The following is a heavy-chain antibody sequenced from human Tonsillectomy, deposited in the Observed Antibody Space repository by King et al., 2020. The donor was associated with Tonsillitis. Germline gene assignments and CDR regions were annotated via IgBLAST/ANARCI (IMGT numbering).Heavy chain of an antibody. J-gene: IGHJ4*02. CDR3: ARGDYLWGSYRYIY. D-gene: IGHD3-16*02. CDR1: GGAFRNYA. CDR2: IIPIVNLA. V-gene: IGHV1-69*09. Sequence: VQLVESGAEVKKPGSSVQVSCKASGGAFRNYAISWVRQAPGQGLEWMGRIIPIVNLANYAQEFQGRVTITADKSTSTAYMELSSLKSDDTAVYYCARGDYLWGSYRYIYWGQGTLVTVSS.